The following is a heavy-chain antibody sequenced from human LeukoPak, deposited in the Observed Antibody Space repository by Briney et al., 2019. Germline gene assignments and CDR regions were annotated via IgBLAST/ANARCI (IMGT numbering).Heavy chain of an antibody. Sequence: GASVKVSCKVSGYTLTELSMHWVRQAPGKGLEWMGGFDPEDGETIYAQKFQGRVTMTEDTSTDTAYMELSSLRSEDTAVYYCATLSPLTGTTVPDYWGQGTLVTVS. CDR3: ATLSPLTGTTVPDY. V-gene: IGHV1-24*01. CDR1: GYTLTELS. J-gene: IGHJ4*02. D-gene: IGHD1-7*01. CDR2: FDPEDGET.